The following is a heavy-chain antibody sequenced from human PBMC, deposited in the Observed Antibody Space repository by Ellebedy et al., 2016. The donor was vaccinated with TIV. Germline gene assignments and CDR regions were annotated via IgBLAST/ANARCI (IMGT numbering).Heavy chain of an antibody. J-gene: IGHJ6*02. CDR2: TYYRSKWNN. CDR1: GDSVSTDIG. Sequence: SQTLSLTCVISGDSVSTDIGWNWIRQSPSRGLEWLGRTYYRSKWNNDYAVSLKSRITINPDTSKNLFSLQLNSVTPEDTAVYYCARRWFGSGMGVWGQGTTVTVSS. V-gene: IGHV6-1*01. CDR3: ARRWFGSGMGV. D-gene: IGHD3-10*01.